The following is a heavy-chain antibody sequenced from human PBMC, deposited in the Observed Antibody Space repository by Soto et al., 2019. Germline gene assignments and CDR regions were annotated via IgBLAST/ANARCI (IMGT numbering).Heavy chain of an antibody. V-gene: IGHV3-30*03. CDR3: ARGQLLLPFDP. J-gene: IGHJ5*02. Sequence: QVQLVESGGGVVQPGRSLKLSCVVSGFTFNNFGMHWVRQAPGKGLEWVAVISKDGTNTAYADSVKGRLAISRDNSKNPVSLHIDSLTSEDLGFYYCARGQLLLPFDPWGQGTLVTVSS. D-gene: IGHD2-2*01. CDR2: ISKDGTNT. CDR1: GFTFNNFG.